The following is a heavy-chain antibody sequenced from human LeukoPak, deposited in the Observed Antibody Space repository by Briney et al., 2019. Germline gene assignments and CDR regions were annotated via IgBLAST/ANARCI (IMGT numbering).Heavy chain of an antibody. Sequence: SGTLPLTCAVYGGSFSGYYWSWIRQPPGKGLEWIGEINHSGSTNYNPSLKSRVTISVDTSKNQFSLKLSSVTAADTAVYYCARGRPNLYCSSTSCYHYYYYGMDVWGQGTTVTVSS. J-gene: IGHJ6*02. D-gene: IGHD2-2*01. CDR2: INHSGST. V-gene: IGHV4-34*01. CDR1: GGSFSGYY. CDR3: ARGRPNLYCSSTSCYHYYYYGMDV.